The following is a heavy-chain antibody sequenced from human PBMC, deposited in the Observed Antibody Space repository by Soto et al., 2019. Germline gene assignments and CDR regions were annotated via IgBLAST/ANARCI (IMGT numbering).Heavy chain of an antibody. J-gene: IGHJ6*03. CDR1: GFTFDDYA. V-gene: IGHV3-9*01. CDR3: AKELDLPTSHPYYYYYYMDV. D-gene: IGHD4-4*01. Sequence: EVQLVESGGGLVQPGRSLRLSCAASGFTFDDYAMHWVRQAPGKGLEWVSGISWNSGSIGYADSVKGRFTISRDNAKNSLYMQMNSLRAEDTALYYCAKELDLPTSHPYYYYYYMDVWGKGTTVTVSS. CDR2: ISWNSGSI.